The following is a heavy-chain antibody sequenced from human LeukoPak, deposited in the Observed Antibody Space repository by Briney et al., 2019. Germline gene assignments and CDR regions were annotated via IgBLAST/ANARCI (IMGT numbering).Heavy chain of an antibody. CDR3: ARGASIAARPFFVDY. D-gene: IGHD6-6*01. CDR2: ISAYNGNT. V-gene: IGHV1-18*01. CDR1: GYTFTSYA. Sequence: ASVKVSCKASGYTFTSYAMNWVRQAPGQGLEWMGWISAYNGNTNYAQKLQGRVTMTTDTSTSTAYMELRSLRSDDTAVYYCARGASIAARPFFVDYWGQGTLVTVSS. J-gene: IGHJ4*02.